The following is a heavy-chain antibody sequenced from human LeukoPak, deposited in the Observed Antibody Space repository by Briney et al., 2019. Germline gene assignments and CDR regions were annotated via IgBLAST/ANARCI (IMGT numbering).Heavy chain of an antibody. CDR1: GGSLSSYY. CDR2: IYYSGST. Sequence: PETLSLTCTVSGGSLSSYYWSWLRQPPGKGLEWIGYIYYSGSTNYNPSLKSRVTISVDTSKNQYSLKLSSVTAADTAVYYCARGSGNTWLEYWGQGTLVTVSS. J-gene: IGHJ4*02. CDR3: ARGSGNTWLEY. V-gene: IGHV4-59*01. D-gene: IGHD3-3*01.